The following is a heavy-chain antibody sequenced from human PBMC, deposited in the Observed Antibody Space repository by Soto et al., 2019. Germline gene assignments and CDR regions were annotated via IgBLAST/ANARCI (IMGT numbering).Heavy chain of an antibody. D-gene: IGHD3-22*01. CDR1: GGTFSSYA. Sequence: QVQLVQSGAEVKKPGSSVKVSCKASGGTFSSYAISWVRQAPGQGLEWMGGIIPIFGTANYAQKFQGRVTITADESTSTADMELSSLRSEDTAVYYCARVGYYYDSSGSDRSNVWGQGTLVTVSS. V-gene: IGHV1-69*01. J-gene: IGHJ4*02. CDR2: IIPIFGTA. CDR3: ARVGYYYDSSGSDRSNV.